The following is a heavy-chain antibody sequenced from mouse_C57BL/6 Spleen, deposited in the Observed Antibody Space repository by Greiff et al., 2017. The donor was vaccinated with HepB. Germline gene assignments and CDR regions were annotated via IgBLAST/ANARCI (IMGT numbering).Heavy chain of an antibody. V-gene: IGHV5-4*01. D-gene: IGHD4-1*01. Sequence: EVQLMESGGGLVKPGGSLKLSCAASGFTFSSYAMSWVRQTPEKRLEWVATISDGGSYTYYPDNVKGRFTISRDNAKNNLYLQMSHLKSEDTAMYYCAREKTGSAWFAYWGQGTLVTVSA. J-gene: IGHJ3*01. CDR3: AREKTGSAWFAY. CDR1: GFTFSSYA. CDR2: ISDGGSYT.